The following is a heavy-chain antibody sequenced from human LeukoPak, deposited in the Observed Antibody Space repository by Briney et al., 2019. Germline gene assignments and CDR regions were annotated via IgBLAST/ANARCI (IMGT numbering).Heavy chain of an antibody. V-gene: IGHV3-7*01. CDR3: ARDKGVVGTLAP. CDR1: GFMLSSYW. D-gene: IGHD2-21*01. CDR2: IKEDGSEK. Sequence: PGGSLRLSCAASGFMLSSYWMSWVRQAPEKGLEWVANIKEDGSEKYYVDSVKGRFTISRDNAKNSLYLQMNSLRAEDTAIYYCARDKGVVGTLAPWGQGTLVTVSS. J-gene: IGHJ5*02.